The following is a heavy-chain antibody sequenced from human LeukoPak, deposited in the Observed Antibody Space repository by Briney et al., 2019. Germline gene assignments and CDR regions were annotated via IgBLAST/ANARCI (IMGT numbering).Heavy chain of an antibody. CDR2: ISGSGGST. V-gene: IGHV3-23*01. D-gene: IGHD5-18*01. Sequence: PGGSLRLSCAASGFTFSSYGMSWVRQAPGKGLEWVSAISGSGGSTYYADSVKGRFTISRDNSKNTLYLQMNSLRAEDTAVYYCANGYSYGPPSDYWGQGTLVTVSS. CDR1: GFTFSSYG. J-gene: IGHJ4*02. CDR3: ANGYSYGPPSDY.